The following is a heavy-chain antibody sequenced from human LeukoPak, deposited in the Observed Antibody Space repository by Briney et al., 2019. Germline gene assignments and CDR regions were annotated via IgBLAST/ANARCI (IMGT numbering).Heavy chain of an antibody. D-gene: IGHD1-26*01. CDR2: TNPTGGGT. J-gene: IGHJ5*02. CDR1: RNTFNDYS. V-gene: IGHV1-46*02. CDR3: AREVSDFSGTYDWFDP. Sequence: ASVKVSCKASRNTFNDYSFHWVRQALGPGLEWMGRTNPTGGGTRYAQKFQGRVAMTRDMSSSTVYMDLTSLRSDDTAVYYCAREVSDFSGTYDWFDPWGQGTLVTVSS.